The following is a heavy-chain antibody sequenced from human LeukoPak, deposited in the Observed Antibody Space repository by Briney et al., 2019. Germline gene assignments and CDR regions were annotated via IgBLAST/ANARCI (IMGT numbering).Heavy chain of an antibody. CDR1: GGSISSYY. CDR2: IYYSGST. Sequence: SETLSLTCTVSGGSISSYYWSWIRQPPGKGLEWIGYIYYSGSTNYNPSLKSRVTISVDTSKNQFSLKLSSVTAADTAVYYCARVWTVVTPSDAFDIWGQGTMVTVSS. V-gene: IGHV4-59*01. J-gene: IGHJ3*02. D-gene: IGHD4-23*01. CDR3: ARVWTVVTPSDAFDI.